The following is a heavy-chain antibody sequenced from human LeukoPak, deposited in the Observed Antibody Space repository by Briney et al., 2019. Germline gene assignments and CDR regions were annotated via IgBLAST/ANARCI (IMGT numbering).Heavy chain of an antibody. CDR3: ARVGPPGGYDILTGYSTTKYYFDY. V-gene: IGHV4-4*02. Sequence: TSGTLSLTCAVSGGSISSSNWWSWVRQPPGKGLEWIGEIYHSGSTNYNPSLKSRVTISVDKSKNQFSLKLSSVTAADTAVYYCARVGPPGGYDILTGYSTTKYYFDYWGQGTLVTVSS. D-gene: IGHD3-9*01. CDR2: IYHSGST. CDR1: GGSISSSNW. J-gene: IGHJ4*02.